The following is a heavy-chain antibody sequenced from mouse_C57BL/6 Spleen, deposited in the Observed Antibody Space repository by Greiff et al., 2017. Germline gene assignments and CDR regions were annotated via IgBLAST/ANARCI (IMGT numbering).Heavy chain of an antibody. CDR3: ARLGITRYFDV. CDR2: IYPGGGYT. CDR1: GYTFTNYW. Sequence: VQVVESGAELVRPGTSVKMSCKASGYTFTNYWIGWAKQRPGHGLEWIGDIYPGGGYTNYNEKFKGKATLTADKSSSTAYMQFSSLTSEDSAIYYCARLGITRYFDVWGTGTTVTVSS. V-gene: IGHV1-63*01. D-gene: IGHD2-4*01. J-gene: IGHJ1*03.